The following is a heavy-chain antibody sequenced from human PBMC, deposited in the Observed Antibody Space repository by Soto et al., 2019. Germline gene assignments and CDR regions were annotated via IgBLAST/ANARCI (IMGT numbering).Heavy chain of an antibody. CDR2: IYHSGST. Sequence: SETLSLTCAVSGGSISGSSWWSWIRQSPGKGLEWIGEIYHSGSTNYNPSLKSRVSISVDTSKNQFSLEIYSVTASDTAIYYCARDPWRAVALGWGEGTLVTVSS. CDR1: GGSISGSSW. CDR3: ARDPWRAVALG. J-gene: IGHJ4*02. V-gene: IGHV4-4*02. D-gene: IGHD6-19*01.